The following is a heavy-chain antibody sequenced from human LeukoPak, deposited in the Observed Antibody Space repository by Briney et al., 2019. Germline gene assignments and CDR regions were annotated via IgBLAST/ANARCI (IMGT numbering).Heavy chain of an antibody. CDR3: AKDCSSTSCYPDY. D-gene: IGHD2-2*01. Sequence: GGSLRLSCAASGFTFSSYAMSWVRQAPGKGLEWVSAISGSGGSTYYADSVKGRFTISRDNSKDTLYLQMNSLRAEDTAVYYCAKDCSSTSCYPDYWGQGTLVTVSS. V-gene: IGHV3-23*01. J-gene: IGHJ4*02. CDR1: GFTFSSYA. CDR2: ISGSGGST.